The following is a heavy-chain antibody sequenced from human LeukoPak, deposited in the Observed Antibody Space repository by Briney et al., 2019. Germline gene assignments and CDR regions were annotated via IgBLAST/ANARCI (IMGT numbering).Heavy chain of an antibody. CDR2: ISSSGSTI. Sequence: GGSLRLSCAASGFTFSDYYMSWIRQAPGKGLEWVSYISSSGSTIYYAASFKRRFTISRDNAKNSLYLQMHRLRAEDTAVYYCARDGYSYGINWFDPWGQGTLVTVSS. V-gene: IGHV3-11*04. CDR1: GFTFSDYY. D-gene: IGHD5-18*01. J-gene: IGHJ5*02. CDR3: ARDGYSYGINWFDP.